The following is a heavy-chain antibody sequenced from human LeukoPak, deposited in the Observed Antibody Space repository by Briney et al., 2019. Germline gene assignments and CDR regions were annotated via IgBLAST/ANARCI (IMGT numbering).Heavy chain of an antibody. CDR3: ARGGAARLHFQN. J-gene: IGHJ1*01. V-gene: IGHV4-59*01. D-gene: IGHD6-6*01. CDR1: GGSISTYY. CDR2: VYHSGST. Sequence: SETLSLTCTVSGGSISTYYWNWIRQPPGKGLEWIGYVYHSGSTNYNPSLQSRVTISVDTSKNQFSLNLNSVTAADTAVYYCARGGAARLHFQNWGQGTLVTVSS.